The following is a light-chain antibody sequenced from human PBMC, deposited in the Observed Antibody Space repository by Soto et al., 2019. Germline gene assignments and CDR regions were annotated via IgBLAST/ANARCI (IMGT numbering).Light chain of an antibody. V-gene: IGLV2-11*01. J-gene: IGLJ1*01. CDR1: SSDVGDYDF. CDR3: CSYAGSYTLYV. CDR2: DVS. Sequence: QSALTQPRSVSGSPGQSVTISCTATSSDVGDYDFVSWYQQHPAKAPKLMIYDVSKRPSGVPDRFSGSRSGNTASLTISGLQAEDEADYYCCSYAGSYTLYVFGPGTKVTVL.